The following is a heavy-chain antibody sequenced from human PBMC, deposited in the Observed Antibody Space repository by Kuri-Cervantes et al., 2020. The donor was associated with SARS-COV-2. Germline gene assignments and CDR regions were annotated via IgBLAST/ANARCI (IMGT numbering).Heavy chain of an antibody. V-gene: IGHV1-18*01. D-gene: IGHD2-2*01. CDR3: ARGVGSGIVVVPAAMRSSFDI. Sequence: ASVKVSCKASGYTSTNYGISWVRQAPGQGLEWMGWISAYNGNTNYAQKLQGRVTMTTDTSTSTAYMELRSLRSDDTAVYYCARGVGSGIVVVPAAMRSSFDIWGQGTMVTVSS. CDR1: GYTSTNYG. J-gene: IGHJ3*02. CDR2: ISAYNGNT.